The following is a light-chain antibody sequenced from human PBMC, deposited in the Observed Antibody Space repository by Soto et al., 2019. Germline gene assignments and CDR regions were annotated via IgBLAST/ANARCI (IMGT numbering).Light chain of an antibody. CDR1: QGISSY. CDR2: AAS. V-gene: IGKV1-8*01. J-gene: IGKJ5*01. CDR3: QQYYSYPIT. Sequence: IRMTKTPSSLSAATGGRVTIACRASQGISSYLSWYQQKPGKAPKLLIYAASTLQSGVPSRFSGSGSGTDFTLTISCLQSEDFTTYYCQQYYSYPITFCQGTRPAVK.